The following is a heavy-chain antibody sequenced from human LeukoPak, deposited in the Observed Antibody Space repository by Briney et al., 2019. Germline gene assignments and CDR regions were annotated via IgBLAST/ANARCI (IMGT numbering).Heavy chain of an antibody. Sequence: PGGSLRLSCAASGFTFSSYAMNWVRQAPGRGLEWASSISVSSTYIHYADSIKGRFTISRDNAKNSLYLQMNSLRAEDTAVYYCARDLRSSGWYYFDFWGQGTLVTVSS. CDR1: GFTFSSYA. J-gene: IGHJ4*02. CDR2: ISVSSTYI. D-gene: IGHD6-19*01. CDR3: ARDLRSSGWYYFDF. V-gene: IGHV3-21*01.